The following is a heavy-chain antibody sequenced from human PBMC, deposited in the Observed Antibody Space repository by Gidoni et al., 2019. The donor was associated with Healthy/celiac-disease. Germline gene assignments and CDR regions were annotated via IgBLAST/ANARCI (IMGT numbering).Heavy chain of an antibody. CDR2: ISSSSRYI. CDR3: ARVSSSWTRGFDY. Sequence: EVQLVESGGGLVKPGGSLRLSCAASGFTFSSYSMNWVRQAPEKGLEWVSSISSSSRYIYYADSVKGRFTISRDNAKNSLYLQMNSLRAEDTAVYYCARVSSSWTRGFDYWGQGTLVTVSS. D-gene: IGHD6-13*01. CDR1: GFTFSSYS. V-gene: IGHV3-21*01. J-gene: IGHJ4*02.